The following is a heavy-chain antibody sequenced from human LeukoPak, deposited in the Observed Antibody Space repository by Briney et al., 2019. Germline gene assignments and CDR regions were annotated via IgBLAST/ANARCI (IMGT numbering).Heavy chain of an antibody. V-gene: IGHV3-53*01. CDR3: AREGTWGYFQH. CDR2: IYSGGST. J-gene: IGHJ1*01. D-gene: IGHD7-27*01. Sequence: GGSLRLSCAASGFTFSSYSMNWVRQAPGKGLEWVSVIYSGGSTYYADSVKGRFTISRDNSKNTLYLQMNSLRAEDTAVYYCAREGTWGYFQHWGQGTLVTVSS. CDR1: GFTFSSYS.